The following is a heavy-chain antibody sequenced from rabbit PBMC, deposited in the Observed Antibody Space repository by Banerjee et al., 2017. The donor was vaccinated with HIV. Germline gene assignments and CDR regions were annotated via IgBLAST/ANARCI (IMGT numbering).Heavy chain of an antibody. CDR3: ARDGDDYVSAMDL. CDR2: INTGSGST. CDR1: GFDFSTNT. J-gene: IGHJ6*01. V-gene: IGHV1S40*01. Sequence: QSLEESGGDLVKPGASLTLTCTASGFDFSTNTMCWVRQAPGKGLEWIGCINTGSGSTYYASWAKGRFTISKTSSTTVTLQMTSLTAADTATYFCARDGDDYVSAMDLWGPGTLVTVS. D-gene: IGHD2-1*01.